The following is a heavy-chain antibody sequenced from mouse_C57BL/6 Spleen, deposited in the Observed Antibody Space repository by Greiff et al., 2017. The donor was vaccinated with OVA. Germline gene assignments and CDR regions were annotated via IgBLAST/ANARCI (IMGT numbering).Heavy chain of an antibody. J-gene: IGHJ1*03. CDR1: GYTFTSYW. D-gene: IGHD1-1*01. V-gene: IGHV1-61*01. CDR3: ARSYYYGSSLYWYFDV. CDR2: IYPSDSET. Sequence: QVQLQQPGAELVRPGSSVKLSCKASGYTFTSYWMDWVKQRPGQGLEWIGNIYPSDSETHYNQKFKDKATLTVDKSSSTAYMQLSSLTSEDSAVYYCARSYYYGSSLYWYFDVWGTGTTVTVTS.